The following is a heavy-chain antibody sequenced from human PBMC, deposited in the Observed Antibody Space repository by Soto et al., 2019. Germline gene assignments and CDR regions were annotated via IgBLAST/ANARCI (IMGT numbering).Heavy chain of an antibody. Sequence: QVQLQESGPGLVKPSQTLSLTCTVSGGSISSGGYYWSWIRQHPGKGLEWIGYIYYSGSTYYNPSLKSRVTISVDTSKNQFSLKLSSVTAADTAVYYCARDVSAHCSSTSCYASGYYYYGMDVWGQGTTVTVS. J-gene: IGHJ6*02. CDR2: IYYSGST. CDR1: GGSISSGGYY. V-gene: IGHV4-31*03. CDR3: ARDVSAHCSSTSCYASGYYYYGMDV. D-gene: IGHD2-2*01.